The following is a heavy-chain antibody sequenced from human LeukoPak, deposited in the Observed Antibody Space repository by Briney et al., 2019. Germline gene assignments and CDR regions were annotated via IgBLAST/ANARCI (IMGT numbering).Heavy chain of an antibody. J-gene: IGHJ4*02. CDR1: GYAFTSYA. V-gene: IGHV1-3*01. Sequence: ASVKVSCKASGYAFTSYAIHWVRQAPGQRLEWMGWINAGNGNTKYSQKFQGRVTITRDTSASTAYMELSSLRSEDTAVYYCARDNAREQWLGRFDYWGQGTLVTVSS. CDR2: INAGNGNT. CDR3: ARDNAREQWLGRFDY. D-gene: IGHD6-19*01.